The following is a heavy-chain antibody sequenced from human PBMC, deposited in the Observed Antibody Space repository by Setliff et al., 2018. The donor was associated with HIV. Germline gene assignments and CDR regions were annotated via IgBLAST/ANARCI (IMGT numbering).Heavy chain of an antibody. D-gene: IGHD6-19*01. V-gene: IGHV1-69*10. Sequence: SVKVSCKASRGTFSSYGFNWVRQAPGQGLEWMGGIIPILGSTSYAQKFQGRVTMTRDTSTSTVYMELSSLRSEDTAVYYCARDPSNTSGWLPYYDYWGQGTLVTVSS. CDR3: ARDPSNTSGWLPYYDY. CDR1: RGTFSSYG. CDR2: IIPILGST. J-gene: IGHJ4*02.